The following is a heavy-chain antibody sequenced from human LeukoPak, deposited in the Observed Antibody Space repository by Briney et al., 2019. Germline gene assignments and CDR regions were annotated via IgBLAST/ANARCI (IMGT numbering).Heavy chain of an antibody. CDR2: MSSRGDST. V-gene: IGHV3-23*01. CDR3: AKVGTIETTEELNWFDP. CDR1: GFTFSSYA. D-gene: IGHD4-11*01. J-gene: IGHJ5*02. Sequence: PGGSLRLSRAASGFTFSSYAMIWVRQAPGKGLEWVSIMSSRGDSTYYADSVKGRFTFSRDNSKNTLHLQMSSLGADDTAVYYCAKVGTIETTEELNWFDPWGQGTLVTVSS.